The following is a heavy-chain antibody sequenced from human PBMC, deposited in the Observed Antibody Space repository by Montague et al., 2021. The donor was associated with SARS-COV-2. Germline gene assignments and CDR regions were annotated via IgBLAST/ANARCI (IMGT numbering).Heavy chain of an antibody. D-gene: IGHD3-9*01. J-gene: IGHJ6*02. Sequence: SLRLSCAASGYTFSHYGIHWVRQPPDKGLEWVAFISYDGRNKYYADSVTGRFTISRDDSNNTLFLQMNSLKTEDTAVYYCAKDQGYFDWPLPQDGMDAWGQGTTAIVSS. V-gene: IGHV3-30*04. CDR3: AKDQGYFDWPLPQDGMDA. CDR2: ISYDGRNK. CDR1: GYTFSHYG.